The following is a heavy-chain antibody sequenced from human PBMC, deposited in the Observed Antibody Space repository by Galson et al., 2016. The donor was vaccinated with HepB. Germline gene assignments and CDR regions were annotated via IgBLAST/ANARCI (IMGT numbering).Heavy chain of an antibody. J-gene: IGHJ3*02. CDR2: IKPDSGVT. D-gene: IGHD1-26*01. CDR1: GYTFTGYY. V-gene: IGHV1-2*02. Sequence: SVKVSCKASGYTFTGYYMHWVRQAPGQGLEWMGWIKPDSGVTSYAQKFQGRVTMTRDTSISTVYMELSRLKSDDTAIYYCARDRYSGSYYVGAFDIWGQGTMVTVS. CDR3: ARDRYSGSYYVGAFDI.